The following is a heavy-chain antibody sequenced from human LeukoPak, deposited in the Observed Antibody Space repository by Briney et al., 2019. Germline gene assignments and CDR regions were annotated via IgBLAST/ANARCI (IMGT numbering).Heavy chain of an antibody. CDR1: GGSISSYY. D-gene: IGHD5-18*01. J-gene: IGHJ4*02. CDR3: ARTTLPDTAMVYSPLDY. CDR2: IYYSGDT. Sequence: PSETLSLTCTVSGGSISSYYWTWIRQPPGKGLEWIGYIYYSGDTNYNPSLKSRVTMSVDTSKNHFSLKLSSVTAADTAVYYCARTTLPDTAMVYSPLDYWGQGTLVTVSS. V-gene: IGHV4-59*01.